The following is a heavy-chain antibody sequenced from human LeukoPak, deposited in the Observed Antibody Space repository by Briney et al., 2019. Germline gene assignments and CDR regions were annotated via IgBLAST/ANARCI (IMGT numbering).Heavy chain of an antibody. J-gene: IGHJ3*02. CDR1: GYSISSGYD. CDR3: ARRRDFGIFIVKGDAFDI. V-gene: IGHV4-38-2*02. CDR2: IYRRTT. Sequence: SETLSLTCTVSGYSISSGYDWGWIRQPPGKGLEWIGSIYRRTTYYNPSLKSRVTISVDTSKNQFSLRLSSMTAADTAVYYCARRRDFGIFIVKGDAFDIWGHGTMVTVSS. D-gene: IGHD3-9*01.